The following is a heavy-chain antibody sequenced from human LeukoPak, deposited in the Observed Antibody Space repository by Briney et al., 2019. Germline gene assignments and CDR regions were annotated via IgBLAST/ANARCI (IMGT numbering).Heavy chain of an antibody. CDR3: ARDLTISYAFDI. Sequence: PGGSLRLSCAASGFIFTDYGMHWVRQAPGKGLEWLTFIRYDGSDKYYADSVKGRFTISRDNSKNTLYLQMNSLRAEDTAVYYCARDLTISYAFDIWGQGTMVTVSS. CDR1: GFIFTDYG. J-gene: IGHJ3*02. CDR2: IRYDGSDK. D-gene: IGHD3-3*01. V-gene: IGHV3-30*02.